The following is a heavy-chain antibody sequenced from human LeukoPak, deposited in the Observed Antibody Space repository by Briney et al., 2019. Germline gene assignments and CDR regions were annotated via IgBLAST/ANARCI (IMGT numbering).Heavy chain of an antibody. D-gene: IGHD1-7*01. CDR3: AKCSETGTTRWFDP. Sequence: ASVKVSCKASGYTFTSYCLHWVRQAPGQGLEWMGLINPSGTTTYAKNFQGRVTMTRDASASTAYMELSSLRSDDTAVYYCAKCSETGTTRWFDPWGQGTLVTVSS. CDR1: GYTFTSYC. J-gene: IGHJ5*02. V-gene: IGHV1-46*01. CDR2: INPSGTT.